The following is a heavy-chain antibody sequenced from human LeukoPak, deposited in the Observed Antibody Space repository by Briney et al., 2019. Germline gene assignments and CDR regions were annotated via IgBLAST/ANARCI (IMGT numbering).Heavy chain of an antibody. D-gene: IGHD3-10*01. V-gene: IGHV3-30-3*01. J-gene: IGHJ3*01. CDR3: ARESGWGLPHAFDF. CDR1: GFTFSSYA. Sequence: PGRSLRLSCAASGFTFSSYAMHWVRQAPGKGLEWGAVISYDGSNKYYADSVKGRFTISRDNSKNTLYLQMNSLRAEDTAVYYCARESGWGLPHAFDFWGQGTMITVSS. CDR2: ISYDGSNK.